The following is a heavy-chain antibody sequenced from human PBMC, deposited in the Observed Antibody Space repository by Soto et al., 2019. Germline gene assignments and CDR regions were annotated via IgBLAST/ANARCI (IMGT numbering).Heavy chain of an antibody. V-gene: IGHV4-59*08. J-gene: IGHJ4*02. Sequence: QVQLQESGPGLVKPSETLSLTCTVSGGSISGYYWSWIRQPPGKGLEWIGYISYSGSTNYNPSLPSRVTISVDASKNQFSLKLSSVTSADTAVYYCASQVYWGQGTLVTVSS. CDR1: GGSISGYY. CDR3: ASQVY. CDR2: ISYSGST.